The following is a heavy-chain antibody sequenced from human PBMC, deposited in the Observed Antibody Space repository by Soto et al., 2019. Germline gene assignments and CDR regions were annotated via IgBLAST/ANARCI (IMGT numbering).Heavy chain of an antibody. V-gene: IGHV5-51*01. D-gene: IGHD3-10*01. CDR3: AGGGVRGVITRTRDYYGMDV. CDR2: IYPGDSDT. J-gene: IGHJ6*02. CDR1: GYSFTSHW. Sequence: PGESLKISCKGSGYSFTSHWIGWVRQMPGKGLEWMGIIYPGDSDTRYSPSFQGQVTISADKSISTAYLQWSSLKASDTAMYYFAGGGVRGVITRTRDYYGMDVWGQGTTVTVSS.